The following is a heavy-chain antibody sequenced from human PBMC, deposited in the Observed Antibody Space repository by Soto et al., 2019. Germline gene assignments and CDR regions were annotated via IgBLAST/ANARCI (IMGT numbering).Heavy chain of an antibody. V-gene: IGHV1-46*02. CDR1: GYNFNQYY. CDR3: ARGPDDSDVPRWDY. D-gene: IGHD4-17*01. CDR2: INLRGGTT. Sequence: QVQLMQSGAEVRKPGASVSLSCETSGYNFNQYYIHWVRQAPGQGLEGMGIINLRGGTTEYAHKFRGRVTVTGDTSTSTAYTELRSLRSEDTAIYFCARGPDDSDVPRWDYWGQGTLVTVSS. J-gene: IGHJ4*02.